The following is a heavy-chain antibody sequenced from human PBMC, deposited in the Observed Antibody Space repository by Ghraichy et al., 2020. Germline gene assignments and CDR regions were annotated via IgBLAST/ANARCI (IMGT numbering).Heavy chain of an antibody. CDR3: ARHQTNYYGSGSPFDD. Sequence: SETPSLTCTVSGGSISSSTYYWAWIRQPPGKGLEWIGSIYYGGNTFYNPPLKSRVTISVDSSKNQFSLRLSSVTAADTAVFYCARHQTNYYGSGSPFDDWGRGALVTVSS. J-gene: IGHJ4*02. D-gene: IGHD3-10*01. CDR2: IYYGGNT. CDR1: GGSISSSTYY. V-gene: IGHV4-39*01.